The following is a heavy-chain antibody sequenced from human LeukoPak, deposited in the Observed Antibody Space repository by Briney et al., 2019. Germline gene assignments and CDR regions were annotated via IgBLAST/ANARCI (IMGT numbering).Heavy chain of an antibody. CDR2: VSSDGRNT. CDR3: ARSDWFDP. CDR1: GFTFSSYW. V-gene: IGHV3-74*01. J-gene: IGHJ5*02. Sequence: PGGSLRLSCAASGFTFSSYWMHWVRQAPGKGLVWVSRVSSDGRNTIYADSVKGRFTISRDNAKNTLYLQMNSLRVEDTAVYYCARSDWFDPWGQGTLVIVSS.